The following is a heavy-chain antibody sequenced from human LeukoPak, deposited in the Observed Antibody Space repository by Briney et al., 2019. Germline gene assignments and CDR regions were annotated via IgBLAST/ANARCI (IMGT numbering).Heavy chain of an antibody. CDR1: GGSISSYY. J-gene: IGHJ4*02. CDR3: ARARDCSSTSCSPGYYFDY. CDR2: IYTSGST. Sequence: PSETLSLTCTVSGGSISSYYWSRIRQPAGKGLEWIGRIYTSGSTNYNPSLKSRVTMSIDTSRNQFSLKLSSVTAADTAVYYCARARDCSSTSCSPGYYFDYWGQGTLVTVSS. V-gene: IGHV4-4*07. D-gene: IGHD2-2*01.